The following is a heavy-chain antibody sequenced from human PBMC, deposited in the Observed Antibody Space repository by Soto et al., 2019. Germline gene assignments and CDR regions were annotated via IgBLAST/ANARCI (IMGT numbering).Heavy chain of an antibody. V-gene: IGHV3-74*01. CDR2: LNSDGTYA. CDR1: GFNFSVYW. CDR3: ARGGAYGDYRSDF. J-gene: IGHJ4*02. Sequence: LRLSCAASGFNFSVYWMHWVRQAPGKGLVWVSRLNSDGTYASSADSVKGRLTISRDNAKNTLYLQLNSLRAEDTAVYYCARGGAYGDYRSDFWGQGTLVTVSS. D-gene: IGHD4-17*01.